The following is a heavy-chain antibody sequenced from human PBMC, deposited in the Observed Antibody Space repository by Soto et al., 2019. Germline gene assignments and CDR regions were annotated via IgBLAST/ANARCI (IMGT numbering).Heavy chain of an antibody. V-gene: IGHV3-30-3*01. Sequence: GGSMRLSCAASGFTFSSYAMHWVRQDTGKGLEWVAVISYDGSNKYYADSVKGRFTISRDNSKNTLYLQMNSLRAEDTAVYYCARTHRGVFNYYYGMDVWGQGTTVTVSS. D-gene: IGHD1-26*01. CDR1: GFTFSSYA. J-gene: IGHJ6*02. CDR3: ARTHRGVFNYYYGMDV. CDR2: ISYDGSNK.